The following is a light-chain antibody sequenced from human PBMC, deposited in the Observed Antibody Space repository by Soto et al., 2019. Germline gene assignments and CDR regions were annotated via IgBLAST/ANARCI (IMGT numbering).Light chain of an antibody. J-gene: IGKJ1*01. CDR2: GAS. Sequence: EIVLTQSPGTLSLSPGASATLSCRTSQSINNNFFAWYQQRPGQAPRLLIFGASHRATGIPDRFSGGGSGTEFTLTVSRLEPEDFAMYYCQQHGSSPWTFGQGTRVEIK. V-gene: IGKV3-20*01. CDR1: QSINNNF. CDR3: QQHGSSPWT.